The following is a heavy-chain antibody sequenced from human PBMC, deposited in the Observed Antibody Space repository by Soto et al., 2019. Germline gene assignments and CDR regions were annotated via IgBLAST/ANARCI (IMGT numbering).Heavy chain of an antibody. CDR1: GYTFTSYA. Sequence: ASVKVSCKASGYTFTSYAMHWVRQAPGQRLEWMGWINAGNGNTKYSQKFQGRVTITRDTSASTAYMELSSLRSEDTAVYYCARDWGYCSSTSCYGYNWFDPWGQGTLVTVSS. CDR2: INAGNGNT. V-gene: IGHV1-3*01. J-gene: IGHJ5*02. D-gene: IGHD2-2*01. CDR3: ARDWGYCSSTSCYGYNWFDP.